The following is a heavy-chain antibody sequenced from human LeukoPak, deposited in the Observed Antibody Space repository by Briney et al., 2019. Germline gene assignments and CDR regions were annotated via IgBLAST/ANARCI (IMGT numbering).Heavy chain of an antibody. CDR2: LGGRGVLT. CDR3: ARRDVSGYYALDY. V-gene: IGHV3-23*01. J-gene: IGHJ4*02. CDR1: GFXFSNYA. D-gene: IGHD3-22*01. Sequence: GGSLRLSCAAPGFXFSNYAISWVRKAPGKGLEWVSTLGGRGVLTYYADSVRGRFTVSRDNSKNTLYLQMNSLRAEDTAVYYCARRDVSGYYALDYWGQGFLVTVSS.